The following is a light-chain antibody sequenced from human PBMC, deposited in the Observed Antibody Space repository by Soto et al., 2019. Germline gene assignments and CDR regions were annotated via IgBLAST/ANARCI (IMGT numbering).Light chain of an antibody. Sequence: DIQMTQSPSTLSASVGDRVTITCRASQSISGWLAWYQQKPGQAPKLLIYDASTLESGVPSRFSGSGSGTEFTLTISSLKREDFATYYCQQYTSYSQYTFGQGTRLEIK. CDR3: QQYTSYSQYT. CDR1: QSISGW. CDR2: DAS. V-gene: IGKV1-5*01. J-gene: IGKJ2*01.